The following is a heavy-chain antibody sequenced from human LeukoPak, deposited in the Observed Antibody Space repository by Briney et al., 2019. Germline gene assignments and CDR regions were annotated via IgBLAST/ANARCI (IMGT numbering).Heavy chain of an antibody. J-gene: IGHJ4*02. D-gene: IGHD3-10*01. CDR1: GFTLSSAW. Sequence: GGSLRLSCVASGFTLSSAWMGWVRQAPGKGLEWVGRIKSRADGETAEFAAPVKGRFTISRDDSKTTLYLKMHSLNTEETAVYYCTTDLGITLIRGVIVSWGQGTLVTVSS. V-gene: IGHV3-15*01. CDR2: IKSRADGETA. CDR3: TTDLGITLIRGVIVS.